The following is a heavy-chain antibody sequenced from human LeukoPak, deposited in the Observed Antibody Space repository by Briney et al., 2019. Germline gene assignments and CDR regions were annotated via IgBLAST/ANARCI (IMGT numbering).Heavy chain of an antibody. CDR3: ARGRYILTGYHRNWLDP. V-gene: IGHV1-8*01. CDR1: GYTFIHYD. D-gene: IGHD3-9*01. J-gene: IGHJ5*02. Sequence: ASVKVSCKASGYTFIHYDINWVRQATGQGLEWMGWMNPNSGNTVYAQKFQGRVTITRNTSISTAYMELSSLRSEDTAVYYCARGRYILTGYHRNWLDPWGQGTLVTVSS. CDR2: MNPNSGNT.